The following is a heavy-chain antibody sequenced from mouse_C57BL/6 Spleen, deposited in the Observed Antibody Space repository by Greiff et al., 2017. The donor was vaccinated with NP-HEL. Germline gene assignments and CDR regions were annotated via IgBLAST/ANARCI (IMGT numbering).Heavy chain of an antibody. CDR3: ADWDGGY. CDR2: IDPSDSYT. J-gene: IGHJ2*01. D-gene: IGHD4-1*01. V-gene: IGHV1-59*01. CDR1: GYTFTSYW. Sequence: VQLQQPGAELVRPGTSVKLSCKASGYTFTSYWMHWVKQRPGQGLEWIGVIDPSDSYTNYNQKFKGKATLTVDTSSSTAYMQLSSLTSEDSAVYYCADWDGGYWGQGTTLTVSS.